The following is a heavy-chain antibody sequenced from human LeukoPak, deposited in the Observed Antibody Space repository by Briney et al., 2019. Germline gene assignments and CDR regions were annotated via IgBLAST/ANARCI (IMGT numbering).Heavy chain of an antibody. J-gene: IGHJ3*02. Sequence: PSETLSLTCTVSGGSINSGSYYWSWLRQPAGKGLEWIGRIYTSGSTNYNPSLKSRVTISLDTAKNQFSLKLSSVTAADTAVYYCARVPPGSAAFDIWGQGTMVTVSS. CDR3: ARVPPGSAAFDI. V-gene: IGHV4-61*02. D-gene: IGHD3-10*01. CDR1: GGSINSGSYY. CDR2: IYTSGST.